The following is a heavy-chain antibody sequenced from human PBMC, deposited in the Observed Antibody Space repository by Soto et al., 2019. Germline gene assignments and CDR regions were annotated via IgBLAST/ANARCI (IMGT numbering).Heavy chain of an antibody. CDR2: IFSNDEK. Sequence: SGPTLVNPTETLTLTCTVSGFSLSNARMGVSWIRQPPGKALEWLAHIFSNDEKSYSTSLKSRLTTPKATSKSQVVLTMTNMDPVDTATYYCERIYEARPLKFDYWGQGTLVTVSS. CDR3: ERIYEARPLKFDY. V-gene: IGHV2-26*01. CDR1: GFSLSNARMG. D-gene: IGHD6-6*01. J-gene: IGHJ4*02.